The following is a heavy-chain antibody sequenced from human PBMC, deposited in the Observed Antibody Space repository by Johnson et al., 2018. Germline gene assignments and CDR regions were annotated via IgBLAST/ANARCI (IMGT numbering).Heavy chain of an antibody. CDR3: ARSRDGYNSLDI. V-gene: IGHV3-33*01. D-gene: IGHD5-24*01. J-gene: IGHJ3*02. CDR1: GFTFRSYG. Sequence: QVQLGQSGGGVVQPGRSLRLSCAASGFTFRSYGMHWVRQAPGKGLEWVAVIWHDGSNKYYADSVKGRFTISRDNSKNTLYLQMNSLRAEDTAVFYCARSRDGYNSLDIWGQVTMVTVSS. CDR2: IWHDGSNK.